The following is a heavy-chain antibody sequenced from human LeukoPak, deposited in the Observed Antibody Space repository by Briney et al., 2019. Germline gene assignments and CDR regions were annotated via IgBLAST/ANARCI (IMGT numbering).Heavy chain of an antibody. J-gene: IGHJ4*02. Sequence: PSETLSLTCTVSGGSVSSSLSYWGWIRQPPGKGLEWIGNTYYTGSTYSNPTLKSRLTMSVDTSKNQFSLKLSSVTAADTAVYYCARLTKGRYFDYIFDYWGQGTLLTVSS. CDR2: TYYTGST. CDR3: ARLTKGRYFDYIFDY. CDR1: GGSVSSSLSY. V-gene: IGHV4-39*01. D-gene: IGHD3-9*01.